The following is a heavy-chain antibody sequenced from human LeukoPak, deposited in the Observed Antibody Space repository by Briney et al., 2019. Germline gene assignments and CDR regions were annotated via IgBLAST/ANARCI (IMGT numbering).Heavy chain of an antibody. J-gene: IGHJ4*02. Sequence: GASVKVSCKASGYTFTSYAMHWVRQAPGQRLEWMGWINAGNGNTKYSQEFQGRVTITRDTSASTAYMELSSLRSEDMAVYYCARGGWELLLYYFDYWGQGTLVTVSS. V-gene: IGHV1-3*03. CDR3: ARGGWELLLYYFDY. CDR1: GYTFTSYA. CDR2: INAGNGNT. D-gene: IGHD1-26*01.